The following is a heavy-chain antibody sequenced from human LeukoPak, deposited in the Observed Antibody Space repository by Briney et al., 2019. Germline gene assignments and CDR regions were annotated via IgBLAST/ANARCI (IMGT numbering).Heavy chain of an antibody. D-gene: IGHD3-10*01. Sequence: GGSLRLSCVASGFTFSSNGMHWVRRAPGKGLEWVTFIQYDGSKKYYADSVKGRFTISRDNSKNTLYLEMNSLRAEDTAVYYCAKDIGSYYDYWGQGTLVTVSS. J-gene: IGHJ4*02. CDR1: GFTFSSNG. CDR3: AKDIGSYYDY. V-gene: IGHV3-30*02. CDR2: IQYDGSKK.